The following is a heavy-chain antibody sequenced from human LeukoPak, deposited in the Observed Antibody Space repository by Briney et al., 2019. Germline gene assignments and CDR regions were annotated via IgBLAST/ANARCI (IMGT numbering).Heavy chain of an antibody. CDR2: IKQDGTEK. CDR1: GFTFSSYW. J-gene: IGHJ4*02. D-gene: IGHD6-19*01. CDR3: ARALYSSGWYFDY. V-gene: IGHV3-7*01. Sequence: GGSLRLSCVASGFTFSSYWMNWVRQAPGKGLEWVANIKQDGTEKYYVDSVKGRFTISRDNAKNSLYLQMNSLRAEDTAVYYCARALYSSGWYFDYWGQGTLVTVSS.